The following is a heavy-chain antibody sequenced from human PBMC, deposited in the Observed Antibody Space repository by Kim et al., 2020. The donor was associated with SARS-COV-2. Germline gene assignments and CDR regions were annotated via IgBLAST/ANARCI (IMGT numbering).Heavy chain of an antibody. D-gene: IGHD7-27*01. J-gene: IGHJ6*04. Sequence: TYYPGSVKGRFTISRENAKNPLYLQMTSLRAGDTAVYYCARSNRDCMDVWGKGTTVTVSS. CDR3: ARSNRDCMDV. V-gene: IGHV3-13*01. CDR2: T.